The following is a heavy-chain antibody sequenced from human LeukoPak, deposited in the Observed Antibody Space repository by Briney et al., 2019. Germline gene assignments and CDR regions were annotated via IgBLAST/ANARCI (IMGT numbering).Heavy chain of an antibody. CDR2: IYYSGST. J-gene: IGHJ4*02. Sequence: KSSETLSLTCTVSGGSISSHYYWIWIRQPPGKGLEWIGSIYYSGSTYYNPSLKSRVTISVDTSKNQFSLKLTSLTAAETAVYYCARQYGSGSAYTPVVDLWGQGTLVTVSS. V-gene: IGHV4-39*01. CDR1: GGSISSHYY. D-gene: IGHD3-10*01. CDR3: ARQYGSGSAYTPVVDL.